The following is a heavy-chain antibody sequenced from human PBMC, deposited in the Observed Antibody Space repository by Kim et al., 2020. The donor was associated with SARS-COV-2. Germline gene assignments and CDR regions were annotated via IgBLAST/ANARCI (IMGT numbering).Heavy chain of an antibody. CDR2: INHSGST. V-gene: IGHV4-34*01. Sequence: SETLSLTCAVYGGSFSGYYWSWIRQPPGKGLEWIGEINHSGSTNYNPSLKSRVTISVDTSKNQFSLKLSSVTAADTAVYYCARGLYGRRAFDIWGQGTMVTVSS. D-gene: IGHD3-10*01. CDR3: ARGLYGRRAFDI. J-gene: IGHJ3*02. CDR1: GGSFSGYY.